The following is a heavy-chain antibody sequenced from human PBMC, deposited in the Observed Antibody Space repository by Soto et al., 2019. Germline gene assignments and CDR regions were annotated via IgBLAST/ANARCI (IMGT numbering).Heavy chain of an antibody. CDR1: GYTFTSYG. Sequence: ASVKVSCKASGYTFTSYGISWVRQAPGQGLEWMGWISAYNGNTNYAQKLQGRVTISVDKSKNQFSLKLSSVTAADTAVYYCARAVFDYWGQGTLVTVSS. J-gene: IGHJ4*02. CDR3: ARAVFDY. CDR2: ISAYNGNT. V-gene: IGHV1-18*01.